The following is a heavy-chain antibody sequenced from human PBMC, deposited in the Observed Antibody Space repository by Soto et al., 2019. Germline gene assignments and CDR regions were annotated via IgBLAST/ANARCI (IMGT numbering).Heavy chain of an antibody. CDR3: AKVAPGRVAVATGALDY. CDR1: GFTFSSYA. J-gene: IGHJ4*02. Sequence: EVQLLESGGGLVQPGGSLRLSCAASGFTFSSYAMSWVRQAPGKGLEWVSAISGSGGSTYYADSVKGRFTISRDNSKNTRYLQMNSLRAEDTAVYYCAKVAPGRVAVATGALDYWGQGTLVTVSS. CDR2: ISGSGGST. D-gene: IGHD6-19*01. V-gene: IGHV3-23*01.